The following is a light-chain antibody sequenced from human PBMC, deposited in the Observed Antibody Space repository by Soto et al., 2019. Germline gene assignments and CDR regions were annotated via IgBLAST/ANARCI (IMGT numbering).Light chain of an antibody. Sequence: QSALTQPASVSGSPGQSITISCSGTSSDVGGYNLVSWYQHHPGKAPKLIIFGVSERPSGVSNRFSGSKSANTASLTISGVQAEDEADYHCCSYAGSSFVFGSGTKV. V-gene: IGLV2-23*02. CDR3: CSYAGSSFV. CDR2: GVS. J-gene: IGLJ1*01. CDR1: SSDVGGYNL.